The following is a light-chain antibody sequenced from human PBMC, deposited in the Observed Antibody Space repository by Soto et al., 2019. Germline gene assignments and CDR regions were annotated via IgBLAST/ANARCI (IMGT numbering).Light chain of an antibody. V-gene: IGLV1-44*01. CDR3: AAWDDSLNGPGVV. CDR1: SSNIGSNT. CDR2: SNN. Sequence: QSVLTQPRAASGTPGQRVTISCSGSSSNIGSNTVNWYQQLPGTAPKLLIYSNNQRPSGVPDRFSGSKSGTSASLAISGLQSEDEADYYCAAWDDSLNGPGVVFGGGTKVTVL. J-gene: IGLJ2*01.